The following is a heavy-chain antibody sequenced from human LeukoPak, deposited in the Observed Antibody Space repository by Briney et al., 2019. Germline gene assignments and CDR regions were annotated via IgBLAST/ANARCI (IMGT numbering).Heavy chain of an antibody. CDR2: IYTSGST. Sequence: SETLSLTCTVSGGSISSYYWSRIRQPPGKGLEWIGYIYTSGSTNYNPSLKSRVTISVDTSKNQFSLKLSSVTAADTAVYYCAGTTHSSSWYYYYYMDVWGKGTTVTVSS. J-gene: IGHJ6*03. V-gene: IGHV4-4*09. D-gene: IGHD6-13*01. CDR1: GGSISSYY. CDR3: AGTTHSSSWYYYYYMDV.